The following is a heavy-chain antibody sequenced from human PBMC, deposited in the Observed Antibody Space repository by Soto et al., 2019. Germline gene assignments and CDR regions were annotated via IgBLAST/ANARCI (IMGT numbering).Heavy chain of an antibody. CDR2: INHSGST. V-gene: IGHV4-39*07. CDR3: ARGPKLVVRGVYYYYYMDV. D-gene: IGHD3-10*01. Sequence: SETLSLTCTVSDDSITSGAYYWGLIRQPPGKGLEWIGEINHSGSTNYNPSLKSRVTISVDTSKNQFSLKLSSVTAADTAVYYCARGPKLVVRGVYYYYYMDVWGKGTTVTVSS. J-gene: IGHJ6*03. CDR1: DDSITSGAYY.